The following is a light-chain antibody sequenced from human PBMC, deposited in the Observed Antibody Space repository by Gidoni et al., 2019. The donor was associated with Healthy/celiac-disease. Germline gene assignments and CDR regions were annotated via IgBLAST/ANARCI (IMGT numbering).Light chain of an antibody. V-gene: IGKV2-28*01. J-gene: IGKJ4*01. CDR2: LGS. CDR3: MQALQTPPT. CDR1: QCLLHSNGYNY. Sequence: IVMSQSPLSLPVTPGEPASISCRASQCLLHSNGYNYLDWYLQKPGQSPQLLIDLGSNRASGVPDRFSGSGSGTDVTLKISRGEAEDVGVYYCMQALQTPPTFXGXTKVEIK.